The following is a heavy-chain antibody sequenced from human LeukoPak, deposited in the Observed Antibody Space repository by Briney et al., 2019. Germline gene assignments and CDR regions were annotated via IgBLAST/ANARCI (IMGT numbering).Heavy chain of an antibody. CDR1: GGSFSGYY. J-gene: IGHJ4*02. D-gene: IGHD3-22*01. CDR3: ATRSYSSGYLYYFDY. Sequence: PSETPSLTCAVYGGSFSGYYWSWIRQPPGKGLEWIGEINHSGSTNYNPSLKSRVTISVDTSKNQFSLKLSSVTAADTAVYYCATRSYSSGYLYYFDYWGQGTLVTVSS. V-gene: IGHV4-34*01. CDR2: INHSGST.